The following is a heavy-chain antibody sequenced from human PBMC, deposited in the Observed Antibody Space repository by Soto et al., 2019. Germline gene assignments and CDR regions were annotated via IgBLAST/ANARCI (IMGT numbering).Heavy chain of an antibody. J-gene: IGHJ4*02. CDR2: IYYSGST. V-gene: IGHV4-59*01. D-gene: IGHD6-13*01. CDR3: ASNTHFSRWSPLDS. CDR1: GGSISSYY. Sequence: QVQLQESGPGLVKPSETLSLTCTVSGGSISSYYWSWIRQPPGKGLEWLGDIYYSGSTNYNPSLKSRVTISVDTSKNQFSLKLSSVTAADTAVYYCASNTHFSRWSPLDSWCQGTLVTVSS.